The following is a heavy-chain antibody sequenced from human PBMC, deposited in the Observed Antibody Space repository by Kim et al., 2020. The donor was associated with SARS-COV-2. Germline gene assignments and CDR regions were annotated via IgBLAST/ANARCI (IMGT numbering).Heavy chain of an antibody. CDR2: ISYSVDRT. J-gene: IGHJ4*02. V-gene: IGHV3-23*01. CDR3: AKQALPTGTTWQLDS. D-gene: IGHD1-1*01. CDR1: GFMFSSYT. Sequence: GGSLRLSCAGSGFMFSSYTINWVRQAPGKGLEWVSAISYSVDRTYSADSVKGRFTISRDNSRSTVFLQMNSLTADDTAVYYCAKQALPTGTTWQLDSWGQGNLVTVSS.